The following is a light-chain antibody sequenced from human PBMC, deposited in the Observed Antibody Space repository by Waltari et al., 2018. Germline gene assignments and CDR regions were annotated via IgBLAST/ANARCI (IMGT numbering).Light chain of an antibody. J-gene: IGLJ1*01. CDR3: GSYRSGSTYI. Sequence: QSALTQPPSVSKSLGQSVPIPCPGTSSGLGGYNGVPWYQQHSGTAPRLLIYEVSKRPSGVSDRFSGSKSGNTASLTISGLQAEDEADYYCGSYRSGSTYIFDTGTRLTVL. V-gene: IGLV2-18*02. CDR2: EVS. CDR1: SSGLGGYNG.